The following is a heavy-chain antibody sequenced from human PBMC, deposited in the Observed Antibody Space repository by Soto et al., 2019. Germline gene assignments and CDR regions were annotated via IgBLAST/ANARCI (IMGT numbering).Heavy chain of an antibody. CDR3: ATLRYDSSGYYYVNWFDP. CDR1: GYALTELS. D-gene: IGHD3-22*01. CDR2: FDPEDGET. Sequence: VKVSCKVSGYALTELSMHWVRQAPGKGLEWMGGFDPEDGETIYAQKFQGRVTMTEDTSTDTAYMELSSLRSEDTAVYYCATLRYDSSGYYYVNWFDPWGQGTLVTVSS. J-gene: IGHJ5*02. V-gene: IGHV1-24*01.